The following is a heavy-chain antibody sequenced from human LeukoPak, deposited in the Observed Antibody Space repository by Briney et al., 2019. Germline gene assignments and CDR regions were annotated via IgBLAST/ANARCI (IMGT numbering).Heavy chain of an antibody. CDR2: INPNSGGT. D-gene: IGHD2-2*01. J-gene: IGHJ4*02. CDR1: GYTFTGYY. V-gene: IGHV1-2*04. Sequence: EASVKVSCKASGYTFTGYYMHWVRQAPGQALEWMGWINPNSGGTSYAQKFQGWVTMTRDTSISTAYMELSRLRSDDPAVYYCATGGVVPAAAIHYWGQGTLVTVSS. CDR3: ATGGVVPAAAIHY.